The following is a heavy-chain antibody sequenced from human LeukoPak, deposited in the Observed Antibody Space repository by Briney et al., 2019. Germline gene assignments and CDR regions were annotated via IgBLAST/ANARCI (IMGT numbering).Heavy chain of an antibody. CDR2: ISTSSSYI. Sequence: GGSLRLSCAVSGFTFSRHSINWVRQAPGKGLEWVSSISTSSSYIYYADSVKGRFTISRDNARNSLYLQMNSLRAEDTAVYYCARRKLRCLDYWGQGTLVTVSS. CDR1: GFTFSRHS. CDR3: ARRKLRCLDY. D-gene: IGHD4-17*01. V-gene: IGHV3-21*01. J-gene: IGHJ4*02.